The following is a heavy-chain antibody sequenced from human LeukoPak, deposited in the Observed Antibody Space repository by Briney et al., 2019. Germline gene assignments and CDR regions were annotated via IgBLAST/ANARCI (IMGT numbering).Heavy chain of an antibody. Sequence: ASVKVSCKASGYIFTNYDIHRVRQATGQGLEWMAWMNPKSANTGYAQKFQGRVTVTRNTSISTAYMELSGLRSDDTAVYYCARGPMYSASYNYWGQGTLVTVSS. CDR1: GYIFTNYD. J-gene: IGHJ4*02. V-gene: IGHV1-8*02. CDR2: MNPKSANT. D-gene: IGHD1-26*01. CDR3: ARGPMYSASYNY.